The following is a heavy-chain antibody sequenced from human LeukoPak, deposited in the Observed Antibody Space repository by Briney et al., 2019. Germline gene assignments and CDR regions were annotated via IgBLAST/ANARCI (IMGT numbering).Heavy chain of an antibody. CDR2: IYYSGST. D-gene: IGHD1-26*01. CDR3: ARDGYSGSYHYYFDY. CDR1: GGSISSSSYY. J-gene: IGHJ4*02. V-gene: IGHV4-39*07. Sequence: SETLSLTCTVSGGSISSSSYYWGWIRQPPGKGLEWIGSIYYSGSTNYNPSLKSRATISVDTSKNQFSLKLSSVTAADTAVYYCARDGYSGSYHYYFDYWGQGTLVTVSS.